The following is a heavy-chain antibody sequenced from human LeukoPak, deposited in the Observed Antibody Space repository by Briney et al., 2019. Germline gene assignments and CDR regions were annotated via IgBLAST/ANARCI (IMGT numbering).Heavy chain of an antibody. J-gene: IGHJ5*02. Sequence: GESLKISCKGSGYSFTSYWIGWVRQMPGKGLEWMGIIYPGDSDTRYSPSFQGQVTISADKSISTVYLQWSSLKASDTAMYYCARHVGSGDSSGYYFPWFDPWGQGTLVTVSS. D-gene: IGHD3-22*01. CDR1: GYSFTSYW. CDR2: IYPGDSDT. CDR3: ARHVGSGDSSGYYFPWFDP. V-gene: IGHV5-51*01.